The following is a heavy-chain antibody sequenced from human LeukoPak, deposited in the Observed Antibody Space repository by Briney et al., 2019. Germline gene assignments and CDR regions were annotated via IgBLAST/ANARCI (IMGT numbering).Heavy chain of an antibody. J-gene: IGHJ5*02. CDR1: GGSISSSSYY. CDR3: ARDASGSYYGRRWFDP. CDR2: IYYSGST. D-gene: IGHD1-26*01. V-gene: IGHV4-39*07. Sequence: SETLSLTCTVSGGSISSSSYYWGWIRQPPGKGLEWIGSIYYSGSTYYNPSLKSRVTISVDTSKNQFSLKLSSVTAADTAVYYCARDASGSYYGRRWFDPWGQGTLVTVSS.